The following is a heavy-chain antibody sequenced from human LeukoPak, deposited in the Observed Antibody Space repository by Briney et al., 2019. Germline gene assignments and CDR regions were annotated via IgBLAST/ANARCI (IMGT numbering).Heavy chain of an antibody. CDR3: VRSPRLDP. CDR1: GTSISSYY. V-gene: IGHV4-59*07. Sequence: PSDTLSLTCTVSGTSISSYYWSWVRQPPGKGLEWIGYIRNSVTSYTDNPSLQSRVTISVDTSKNQSSLKVTSMTAADTAVYYCVRSPRLDPWGQGILVTVSS. J-gene: IGHJ5*02. CDR2: IRNSVTSY.